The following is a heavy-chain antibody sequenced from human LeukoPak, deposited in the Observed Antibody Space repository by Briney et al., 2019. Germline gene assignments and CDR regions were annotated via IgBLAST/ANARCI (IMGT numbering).Heavy chain of an antibody. Sequence: SETLSLSCTVSGGSLSSYYWSWVRQPPGLGLEWIGYIYHSGSTNYNPSLKSRVTISLDTSRNQFSLKVSAVTAADTAVYYCARADTGVVLQTVWFDPWGQGTLVTVSS. CDR2: IYHSGST. CDR1: GGSLSSYY. D-gene: IGHD5-18*01. CDR3: ARADTGVVLQTVWFDP. V-gene: IGHV4-59*01. J-gene: IGHJ5*02.